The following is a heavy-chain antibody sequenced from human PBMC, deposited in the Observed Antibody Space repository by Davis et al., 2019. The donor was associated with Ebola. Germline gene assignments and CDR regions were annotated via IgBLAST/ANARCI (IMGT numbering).Heavy chain of an antibody. J-gene: IGHJ6*02. CDR2: ISAYNGNT. CDR1: GYTFTSYG. Sequence: AASVKVSCKASGYTFTSYGISWVRQAPGQGLEWMGWISAYNGNTNYAQKLQGRVTMTTDTSTRTAYMELRSLRSDDTTVYYCASRPYYYGSGSYYYYGMDVWGQGTTVTVSS. D-gene: IGHD3-10*01. V-gene: IGHV1-18*01. CDR3: ASRPYYYGSGSYYYYGMDV.